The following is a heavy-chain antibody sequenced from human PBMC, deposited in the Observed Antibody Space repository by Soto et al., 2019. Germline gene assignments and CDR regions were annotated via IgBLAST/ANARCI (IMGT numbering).Heavy chain of an antibody. CDR3: ARGDYLPHSSGWYAGRGYYYGMDV. CDR2: IYTSGST. J-gene: IGHJ6*02. Sequence: SETLSLTCTVSGGSISSYYWSWIRQPAGKGLEWIGRIYTSGSTNYNPSLKSRVTMSVDTSKNQFSLKLSSVTAADTAVYYCARGDYLPHSSGWYAGRGYYYGMDVWAQGTTVTVSS. CDR1: GGSISSYY. V-gene: IGHV4-4*07. D-gene: IGHD6-19*01.